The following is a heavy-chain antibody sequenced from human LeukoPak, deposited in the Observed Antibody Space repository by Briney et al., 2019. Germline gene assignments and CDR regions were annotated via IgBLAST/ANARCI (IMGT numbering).Heavy chain of an antibody. D-gene: IGHD3-10*01. CDR2: IYTSGSI. Sequence: SETLSLTCTVSGGSISSYYWRWIRQPAGKGLEGIGRIYTSGSITYNPSLKSRVSMSVDTSKNQFSLKLSSVTAADTAVYYCARDSGTTGEVKFDPRGQGTLVTVSS. CDR1: GGSISSYY. V-gene: IGHV4-4*07. CDR3: ARDSGTTGEVKFDP. J-gene: IGHJ5*02.